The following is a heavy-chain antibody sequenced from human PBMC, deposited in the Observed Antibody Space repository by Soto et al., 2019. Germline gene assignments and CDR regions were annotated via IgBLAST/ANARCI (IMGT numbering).Heavy chain of an antibody. CDR2: ISPNSGRP. V-gene: IGHV1-18*04. D-gene: IGHD3-3*01. Sequence: ASVKVSCKASGYTFNKYDITWVRQAPGQGLEWLGLISPNSGRPSYAQKFEGRVTMTMDTSTTTAYLELRSLRSDDTAVYYCVRQYYDFWTDYPDFDYWGQGTLVTVSS. CDR1: GYTFNKYD. J-gene: IGHJ4*02. CDR3: VRQYYDFWTDYPDFDY.